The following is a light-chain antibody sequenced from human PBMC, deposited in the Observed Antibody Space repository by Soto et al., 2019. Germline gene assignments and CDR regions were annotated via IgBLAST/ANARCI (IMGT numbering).Light chain of an antibody. J-gene: IGKJ1*01. CDR3: QQYDTWPWT. V-gene: IGKV3-15*01. Sequence: EIVMTQSPATLSVSPGGRATLSCRASQSISDTLAWYQQKPGQPPRLLIHGASTRAPGFPARFSGSGSGTDFTLTISSLQSEDFAVYYCQQYDTWPWTFGQGTKVDIK. CDR2: GAS. CDR1: QSISDT.